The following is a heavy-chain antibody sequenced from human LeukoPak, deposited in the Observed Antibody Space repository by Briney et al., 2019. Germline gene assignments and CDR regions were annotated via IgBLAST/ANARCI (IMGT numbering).Heavy chain of an antibody. CDR1: GYTITNNY. J-gene: IGHJ5*02. Sequence: ASVKVSCKASGYTITNNYMHWVRQAPGQGLEWMGVINPSGTGTSYAQKFQGRITMSRDTSTSTVYMELSSLRSEDTAFYYCATDHSLANTAWWFDPWGQGTLVTVSS. V-gene: IGHV1-46*01. CDR3: ATDHSLANTAWWFDP. D-gene: IGHD2-21*02. CDR2: INPSGTGT.